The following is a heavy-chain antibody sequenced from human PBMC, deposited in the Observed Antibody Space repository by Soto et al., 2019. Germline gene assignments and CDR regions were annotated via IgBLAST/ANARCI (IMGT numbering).Heavy chain of an antibody. D-gene: IGHD3-22*01. J-gene: IGHJ4*01. CDR3: TTDSYSTIIIVRFDY. Sequence: GGSMRLSCAASGFTFTNAWINWVRQAPGKGLEWVGRIKSKTDGGTTDYAEPVKGRFAISRDDSNNMVYLQMNSLKIEDTAVYYCTTDSYSTIIIVRFDYWGHGTLVTVSS. V-gene: IGHV3-15*07. CDR2: IKSKTDGGTT. CDR1: GFTFTNAW.